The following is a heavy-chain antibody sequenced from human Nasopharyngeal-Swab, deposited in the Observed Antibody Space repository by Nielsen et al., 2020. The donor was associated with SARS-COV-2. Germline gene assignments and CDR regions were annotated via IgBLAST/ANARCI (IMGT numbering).Heavy chain of an antibody. CDR1: GFTFSSFG. CDR3: ARDAPAHYGAFY. Sequence: AGSLRLSCAASGFTFSSFGMHWVRHAPGQGLEWVAFIAHDASNEYYGDSVQGRFSISRDSSKNTLYLHMDSLRGEDTAVYYCARDAPAHYGAFYWGRGTLVTVSS. J-gene: IGHJ4*02. V-gene: IGHV3-30*03. CDR2: IAHDASNE. D-gene: IGHD4-17*01.